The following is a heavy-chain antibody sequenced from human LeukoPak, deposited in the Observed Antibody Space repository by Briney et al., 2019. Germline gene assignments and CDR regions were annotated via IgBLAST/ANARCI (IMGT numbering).Heavy chain of an antibody. V-gene: IGHV4-31*03. Sequence: SETLSLTCTVSGGSIISGGYYWSWIRQHPGKGLEWIGYIYYSGTTYYNPSLKSRVTISVDTSQNQFSLKLSSVTAADTAVYYCARGVVSSSWYKPLDAFDIWGQGTMVTVSS. J-gene: IGHJ3*02. CDR2: IYYSGTT. CDR3: ARGVVSSSWYKPLDAFDI. D-gene: IGHD6-13*01. CDR1: GGSIISGGYY.